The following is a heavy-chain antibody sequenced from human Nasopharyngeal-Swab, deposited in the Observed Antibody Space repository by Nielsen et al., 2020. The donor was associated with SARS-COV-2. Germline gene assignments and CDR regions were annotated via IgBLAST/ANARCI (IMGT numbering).Heavy chain of an antibody. CDR1: GGSISSSY. CDR2: IYYSGST. D-gene: IGHD6-19*01. J-gene: IGHJ4*02. Sequence: SETLSLTRTVSGGSISSSYWSWIRQPPGKGLEWVGYIYYSGSTKYNPSLKSQVTISVDTSKNQFSLKLSSVTAADTAVYYCARRTSGWYYFDYWGQGTLVTVSS. V-gene: IGHV4-59*08. CDR3: ARRTSGWYYFDY.